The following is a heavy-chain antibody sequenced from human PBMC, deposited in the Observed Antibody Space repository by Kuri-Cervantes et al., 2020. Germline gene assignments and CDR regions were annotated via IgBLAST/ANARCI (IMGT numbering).Heavy chain of an antibody. CDR2: IYYSGST. V-gene: IGHV4-39*02. Sequence: SETLSLTCTVSGGSISSSSYYWGWIRQPPGKGLEWIGSIYYSGSTYYNPSLKSRVTISVDTSKNQFSLKLSSVTAADTAVYYCAKDRSRAYYDFWSGYYSYGMDVWGQGTTVTVSS. D-gene: IGHD3-3*01. J-gene: IGHJ6*02. CDR3: AKDRSRAYYDFWSGYYSYGMDV. CDR1: GGSISSSSYY.